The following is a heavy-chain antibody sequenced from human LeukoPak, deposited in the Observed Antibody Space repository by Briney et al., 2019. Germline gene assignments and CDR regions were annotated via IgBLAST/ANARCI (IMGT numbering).Heavy chain of an antibody. CDR1: GGSVSSGSYY. CDR3: ARAYYDILTGYYPHWFDP. D-gene: IGHD3-9*01. Sequence: PSETLSLTCTVSGGSVSSGSYYWSWIRQPPGKGLEWIGYIYYSGSTNYNPSLKSRVTISVDTSKNQFSLKLSSVTAADTAVYYCARAYYDILTGYYPHWFDPWGQGTLVTVSS. V-gene: IGHV4-61*01. CDR2: IYYSGST. J-gene: IGHJ5*02.